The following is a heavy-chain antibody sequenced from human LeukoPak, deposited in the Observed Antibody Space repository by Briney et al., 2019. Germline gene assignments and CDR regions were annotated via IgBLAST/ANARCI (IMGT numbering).Heavy chain of an antibody. J-gene: IGHJ4*02. Sequence: SVKVPCKASGGTFSSYAISWVRQAPGQGLEWMGGIIPIFGTANYAQKFQGRVTITADESTSTAYMELSSLRSEDTAVYYCASYQQWLVKGTFDYWGQGTLVTASS. CDR1: GGTFSSYA. D-gene: IGHD6-19*01. V-gene: IGHV1-69*01. CDR2: IIPIFGTA. CDR3: ASYQQWLVKGTFDY.